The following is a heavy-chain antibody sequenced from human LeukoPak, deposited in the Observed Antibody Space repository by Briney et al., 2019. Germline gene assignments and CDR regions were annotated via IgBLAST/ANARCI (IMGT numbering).Heavy chain of an antibody. CDR3: ARPGNSSYWYFDL. Sequence: SETLSLTCSVSGGSIYTYYWSWIRQPPGKGLEWIGYIYYSGNSDYNPSLRSRVTISVDTSKNQFSLKLSSLTAAHTAVYYCARPGNSSYWYFDLWGRGTLVTVS. V-gene: IGHV4-59*08. D-gene: IGHD6-6*01. CDR2: IYYSGNS. J-gene: IGHJ2*01. CDR1: GGSIYTYY.